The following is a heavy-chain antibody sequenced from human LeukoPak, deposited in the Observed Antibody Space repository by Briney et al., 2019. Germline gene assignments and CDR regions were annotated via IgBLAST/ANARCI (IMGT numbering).Heavy chain of an antibody. J-gene: IGHJ6*02. D-gene: IGHD6-19*01. CDR2: IRGKANSYAT. CDR1: GFTFSGSA. V-gene: IGHV3-73*01. CDR3: TTVAGDYYYYGMDV. Sequence: GGSLKLSCAASGFTFSGSAMYWVRQASGKGLEWVGRIRGKANSYATAYAASLKGRFTISRDDSQNTAYLQMSSLKTEDTAVYYCTTVAGDYYYYGMDVWGQGTTVTVSS.